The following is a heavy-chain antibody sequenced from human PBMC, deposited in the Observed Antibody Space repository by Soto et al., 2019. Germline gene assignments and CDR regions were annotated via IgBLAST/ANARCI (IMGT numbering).Heavy chain of an antibody. V-gene: IGHV4-4*02. D-gene: IGHD2-21*01. J-gene: IGHJ4*02. Sequence: QVQLQESGPGLVKPSGTLSLTCAVSGGSISDTYYWSWVRQPPGKGLEWIGETYHSGSTKYYPSLKSRVTISVDKSKNQFSLILSSVTAADTAVYYCVSSRGGDNFWGQGTLVTVSS. CDR1: GGSISDTYY. CDR3: VSSRGGDNF. CDR2: TYHSGST.